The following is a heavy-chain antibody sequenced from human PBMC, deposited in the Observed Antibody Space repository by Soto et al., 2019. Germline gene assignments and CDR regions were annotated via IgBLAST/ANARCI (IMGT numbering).Heavy chain of an antibody. CDR3: AGTSSHQWYYMDV. Sequence: QTLSLTFAISGDSVSSNSAAWNWIRLSPSRGLEWLARTYYRSRWYNDYAVSVRSRITVNPDTSKNQFSLQLTSVTPEDTSVYYCAGTSSHQWYYMDVWGKGTTVTVSS. J-gene: IGHJ6*03. D-gene: IGHD1-7*01. CDR2: TYYRSRWYN. V-gene: IGHV6-1*01. CDR1: GDSVSSNSAA.